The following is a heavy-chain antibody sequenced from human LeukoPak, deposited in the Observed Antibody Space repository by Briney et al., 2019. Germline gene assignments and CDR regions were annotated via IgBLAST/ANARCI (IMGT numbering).Heavy chain of an antibody. D-gene: IGHD3-3*01. CDR1: GFTFSSYS. Sequence: NPGGSLRLSCAASGFTFSSYSMNWVRQAPGKGLEWVSSISSSSIFIYYAASVKGRFTISRDNANNSLYLQMNSLRAEDTAVYYCARHQHYDFWSGYSYYWGQGTLVTVSS. CDR2: ISSSSIFI. V-gene: IGHV3-21*01. CDR3: ARHQHYDFWSGYSYY. J-gene: IGHJ4*02.